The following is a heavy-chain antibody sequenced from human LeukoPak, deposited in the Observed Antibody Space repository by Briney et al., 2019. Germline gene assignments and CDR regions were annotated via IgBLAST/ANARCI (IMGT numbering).Heavy chain of an antibody. V-gene: IGHV3-7*01. CDR2: IKQDGSEK. CDR1: GFTFSSYA. CDR3: ARLPGQMATITLDY. D-gene: IGHD5-24*01. J-gene: IGHJ4*02. Sequence: SGGSLRLSCAASGFTFSSYAMSWVRQAPGKGLEWVANIKQDGSEKYYVDSVKGRFTISRDNAKNSLYLQMNSLRAEDTAVYYCARLPGQMATITLDYWGQGTLVTVSS.